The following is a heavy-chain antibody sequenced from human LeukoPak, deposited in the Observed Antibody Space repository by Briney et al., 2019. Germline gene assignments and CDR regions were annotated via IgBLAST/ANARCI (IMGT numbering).Heavy chain of an antibody. V-gene: IGHV3-48*01. CDR1: GFTFSPYT. CDR2: INTGSTTI. CDR3: ARDSSVCEFDV. D-gene: IGHD6-6*01. J-gene: IGHJ3*01. Sequence: GGSLRLSCAASGFTFSPYTIHWFRQPPGKGLEWISYINTGSTTIYYADSVKGRFTVSMDNAKNSLYLHMNSLRAEDTAVYYCARDSSVCEFDVWGQGKMVTVSS.